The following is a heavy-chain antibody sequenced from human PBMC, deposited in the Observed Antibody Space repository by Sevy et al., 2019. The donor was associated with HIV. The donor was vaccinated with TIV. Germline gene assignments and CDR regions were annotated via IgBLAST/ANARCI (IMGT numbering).Heavy chain of an antibody. V-gene: IGHV3-48*03. D-gene: IGHD4-17*01. CDR1: GFTFSSYE. J-gene: IGHJ4*02. CDR3: ARDLPPSATTVAHFDY. CDR2: ITNSGSAE. Sequence: GGSLRLSCAASGFTFSSYEMNWVRQAPGKGLEWVSYITNSGSAEYYSDSVRGRITISRDNTKNSLYLQMNSLRAEDTALYYCARDLPPSATTVAHFDYWGRGTLVTVSS.